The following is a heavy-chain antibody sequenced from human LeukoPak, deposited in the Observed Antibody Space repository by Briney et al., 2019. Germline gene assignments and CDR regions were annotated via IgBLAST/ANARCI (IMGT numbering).Heavy chain of an antibody. CDR1: GFTFSSYT. V-gene: IGHV3-48*01. CDR2: ISSSGSTI. CDR3: ARARPYYYYMDV. Sequence: PGGSLRLSCAASGFTFSSYTMNWVRQAPGKGLEWVSYISSSGSTIYYADSVKGRFTISRDNAKNSLYMQMNSLRAEDTAVYYCARARPYYYYMDVWGKGTTVTVSS. J-gene: IGHJ6*03.